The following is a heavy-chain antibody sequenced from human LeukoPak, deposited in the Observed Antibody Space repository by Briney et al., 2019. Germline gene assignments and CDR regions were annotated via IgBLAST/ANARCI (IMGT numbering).Heavy chain of an antibody. V-gene: IGHV3-74*01. Sequence: GGSLRLSCAASVFTLSTFSMNWVRQAPGKGLVWVSRISRDGSSTIYADSVKGRFTISRDNARDTLYLQMSSLRAEDTAVYYCERQIEGGYHAFDIWGQGTMVPVSS. CDR3: ERQIEGGYHAFDI. J-gene: IGHJ3*02. CDR2: ISRDGSST. CDR1: VFTLSTFS. D-gene: IGHD3-16*02.